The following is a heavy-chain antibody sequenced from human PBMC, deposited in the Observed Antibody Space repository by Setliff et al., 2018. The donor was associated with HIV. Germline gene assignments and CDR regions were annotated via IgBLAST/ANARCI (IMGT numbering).Heavy chain of an antibody. Sequence: GSLRLSCAASGFTFSTYWMSWVRQAPGKGLEWVANIKQDGSEKNYMDSVKGRFTVSRDNAKNSLYLQMNSLRVEDTAVYYCATDCAVVGGTGSLDSWGQGTLVTVSS. CDR3: ATDCAVVGGTGSLDS. J-gene: IGHJ4*02. V-gene: IGHV3-7*05. CDR2: IKQDGSEK. CDR1: GFTFSTYW. D-gene: IGHD1-26*01.